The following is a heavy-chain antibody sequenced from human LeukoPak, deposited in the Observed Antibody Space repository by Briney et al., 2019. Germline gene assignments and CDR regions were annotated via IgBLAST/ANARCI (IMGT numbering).Heavy chain of an antibody. J-gene: IGHJ6*04. CDR2: ININGSNT. V-gene: IGHV3-74*01. CDR1: GFTFSSYW. CDR3: AELGITMIGGV. Sequence: GGSLRLSCAASGFTFSSYWMHWVRQAPGKGLVWVSRININGSNTGYADSVKGRFTISRDNAKNSLYLQMNSLRAEDTAVYYCAELGITMIGGVWGKGTTVTISS. D-gene: IGHD3-10*02.